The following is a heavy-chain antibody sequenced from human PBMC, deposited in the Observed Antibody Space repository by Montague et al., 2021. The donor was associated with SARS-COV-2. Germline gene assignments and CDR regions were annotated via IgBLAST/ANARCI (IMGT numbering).Heavy chain of an antibody. J-gene: IGHJ4*02. CDR3: TRARSKAIDY. CDR2: IFHDGTS. D-gene: IGHD2/OR15-2a*01. V-gene: IGHV4-4*02. Sequence: SETLSLTCAVSGESMTRSWWTWVRQPPGQRLQWIGEIFHDGTSRSNYXRALKSRVTISIDTSKNQFILRLSSVTAADTALYFCTRARSKAIDYWGQGALVTVSS. CDR1: GESMTRSW.